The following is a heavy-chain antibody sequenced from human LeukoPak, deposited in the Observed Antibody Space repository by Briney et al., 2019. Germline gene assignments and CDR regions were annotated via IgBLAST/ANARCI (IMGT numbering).Heavy chain of an antibody. CDR2: IYHSGST. CDR3: ARHLVVVTASPTLFDY. D-gene: IGHD2-21*02. J-gene: IGHJ4*02. CDR1: GGSISISNW. Sequence: SETLSLTCAVSGGSISISNWWSWVRQPPGKGLEWIGEIYHSGSTNYNPSLKSRVTISVDTSKNQFSLKLSSVTAADTAVYYCARHLVVVTASPTLFDYWGQGTLVTVSS. V-gene: IGHV4-4*02.